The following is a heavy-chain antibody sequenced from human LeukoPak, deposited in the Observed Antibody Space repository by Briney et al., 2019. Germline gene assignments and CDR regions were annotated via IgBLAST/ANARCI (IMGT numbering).Heavy chain of an antibody. Sequence: PSETLSLTCAVYGGSFSGYYWSWIRQPPGKGLEWVSAISGSGGSTYYADSVKGRFTISRDNSKNTLYLQMNSLRAEDTAVYYCANIGDTNFRRDRDRPRIGGYGDYVGYWGQGTLVTVSS. J-gene: IGHJ4*02. CDR1: GGSFSGYY. CDR3: ANIGDTNFRRDRDRPRIGGYGDYVGY. D-gene: IGHD4-17*01. CDR2: ISGSGGST. V-gene: IGHV3-23*01.